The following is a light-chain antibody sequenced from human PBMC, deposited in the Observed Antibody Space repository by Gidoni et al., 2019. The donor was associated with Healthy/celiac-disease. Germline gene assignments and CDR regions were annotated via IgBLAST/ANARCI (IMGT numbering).Light chain of an antibody. J-gene: IGLJ3*02. CDR3: QSYDSSLSGSV. CDR2: GNS. Sequence: QSVLTQPPSVSEAPGQRVTISCTGSSSNIGAGYDVHWYQQLPGTAPKLLIYGNSNRPSGVPDRFSGSKSCTSASLAITGLQAEDEADYYCQSYDSSLSGSVFGGGTKLTVL. CDR1: SSNIGAGYD. V-gene: IGLV1-40*01.